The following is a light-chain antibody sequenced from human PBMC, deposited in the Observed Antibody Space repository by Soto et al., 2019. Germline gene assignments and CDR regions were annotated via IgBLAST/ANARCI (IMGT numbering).Light chain of an antibody. CDR1: QRLSASD. CDR3: QQYGSSPLIT. V-gene: IGKV3-20*01. Sequence: EIVMTRSPDTLSVSPGERATLSCRASQRLSASDIAWYQQKPGQAPKFLIYGVSSRATGIPDRFSGSGSGTDFTLTISRLEPEDFAVYHCQQYGSSPLITFGQGTRLEIK. J-gene: IGKJ5*01. CDR2: GVS.